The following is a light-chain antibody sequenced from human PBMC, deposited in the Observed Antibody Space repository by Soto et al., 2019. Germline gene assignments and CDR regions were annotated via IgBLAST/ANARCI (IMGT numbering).Light chain of an antibody. J-gene: IGLJ1*01. CDR1: SSNIGSNY. V-gene: IGLV1-47*02. Sequence: SALTQPPSASGTPGQRVTISCSGRSSNIGSNYVYWYQQLPGTAPKLLIYYNNQRPSGVPDRFSGSKSGTSASLAISGLRYEDEADYYCATWDDSMSGYVFGNGTKVTVL. CDR2: YNN. CDR3: ATWDDSMSGYV.